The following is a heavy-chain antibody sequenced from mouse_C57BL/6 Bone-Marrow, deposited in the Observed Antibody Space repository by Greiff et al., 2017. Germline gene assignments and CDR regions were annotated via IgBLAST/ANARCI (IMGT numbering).Heavy chain of an antibody. CDR3: TDSNYVWFAY. CDR1: GFNIKDDY. Sequence: EVQLQQPGAELVRPGASVKLSCTASGFNIKDDYMHWVKQRPEQGLEWIGWIDPENGDTEYASQFQGKATITADTSSNTAYLQLSSLTSEDTAVYYCTDSNYVWFAYWGQGTLVTVSA. CDR2: IDPENGDT. J-gene: IGHJ3*01. D-gene: IGHD2-5*01. V-gene: IGHV14-4*01.